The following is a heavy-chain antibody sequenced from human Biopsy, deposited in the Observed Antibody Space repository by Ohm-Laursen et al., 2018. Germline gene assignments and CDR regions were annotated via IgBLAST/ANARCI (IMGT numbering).Heavy chain of an antibody. CDR3: AAYYYDSSGYFYAFHY. D-gene: IGHD3-22*01. CDR1: GVSISSYF. CDR2: VSYSGNT. V-gene: IGHV4-59*08. Sequence: SDTLSLTCSVSGVSISSYFWSWIRQPLGKGLEWIGYVSYSGNTKYNPSLKSRVIISADTSKNQFSLKLSSVTAADTAMHYCAAYYYDSSGYFYAFHYWGQGTLVTVSS. J-gene: IGHJ4*02.